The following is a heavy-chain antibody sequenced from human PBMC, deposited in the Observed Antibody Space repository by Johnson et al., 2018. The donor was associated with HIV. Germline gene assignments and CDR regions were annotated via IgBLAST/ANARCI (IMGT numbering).Heavy chain of an antibody. CDR3: ARDQWMAGDAFDI. CDR2: IKQDGSEK. CDR1: GFTFSSYW. D-gene: IGHD5-24*01. V-gene: IGHV3-7*01. Sequence: VQLVESGGGVVQPGGSLRLSCAASGFTFSSYWMSWVHQAPGKGLEWVANIKQDGSEKYYVDSVKGRFTISRDNAKNSLYLQMNSLRAEDTAVYYCARDQWMAGDAFDIWGQGTVVTVSS. J-gene: IGHJ3*02.